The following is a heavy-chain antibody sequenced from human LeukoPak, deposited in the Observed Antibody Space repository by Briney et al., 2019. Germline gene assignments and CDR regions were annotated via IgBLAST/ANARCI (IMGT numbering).Heavy chain of an antibody. V-gene: IGHV4-61*02. CDR2: IYKSGST. CDR3: ARVETYPQGAFDI. J-gene: IGHJ3*02. Sequence: PSQTLSLTCTVSGGSISSGSYYWSWIRQPAGKGLEWIGRIYKSGSTNYNPSLKSRVTISVDTSKNQFSLKLSSVTAADTAVYYCARVETYPQGAFDIWGQGTMVTASS. CDR1: GGSISSGSYY.